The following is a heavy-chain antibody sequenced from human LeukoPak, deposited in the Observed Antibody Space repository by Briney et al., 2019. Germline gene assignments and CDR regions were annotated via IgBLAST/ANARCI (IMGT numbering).Heavy chain of an antibody. CDR2: IYYSGST. Sequence: PSETLSLTCTVSGGSISSSGYYWGWIRQPPGKGLEWIGSIYYSGSTYYNPSLKSRVNISVDTSKNQFSLKLSSVTAADTAVYYCARHDQLYDYVWGRYPPTDAFDIWGQGTMVTVSS. J-gene: IGHJ3*02. V-gene: IGHV4-39*01. D-gene: IGHD3-16*02. CDR1: GGSISSSGYY. CDR3: ARHDQLYDYVWGRYPPTDAFDI.